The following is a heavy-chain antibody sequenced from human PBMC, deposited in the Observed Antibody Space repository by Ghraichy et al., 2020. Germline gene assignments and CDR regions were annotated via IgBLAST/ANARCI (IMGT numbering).Heavy chain of an antibody. Sequence: SVKVSCKASGGTFSSYAISWVRQAPGQGLEWMGRIIPILGIANYAQKFQGRVTITADKSTSTAYMELSSLRSEDTAVYYCARVYYGSGSYNDYWGQGTLVTVSS. CDR1: GGTFSSYA. V-gene: IGHV1-69*04. D-gene: IGHD3-10*01. CDR3: ARVYYGSGSYNDY. CDR2: IIPILGIA. J-gene: IGHJ4*02.